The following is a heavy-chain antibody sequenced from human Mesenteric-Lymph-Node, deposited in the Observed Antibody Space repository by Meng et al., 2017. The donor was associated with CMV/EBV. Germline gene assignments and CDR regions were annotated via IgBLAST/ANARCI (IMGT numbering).Heavy chain of an antibody. D-gene: IGHD3-10*01. CDR1: GYTFTSYY. J-gene: IGHJ4*02. CDR3: ARVRWGFGESEDY. V-gene: IGHV7-4-1*02. CDR2: IKTKTGNP. Sequence: CKAFGYTFTSYYMQWGRQAPGQELEWMGWIKTKTGNPTYAQDFTGRFVFSLDTSVNTAYLEINSLKADDTAVYYCARVRWGFGESEDYWGQGTLVTVSS.